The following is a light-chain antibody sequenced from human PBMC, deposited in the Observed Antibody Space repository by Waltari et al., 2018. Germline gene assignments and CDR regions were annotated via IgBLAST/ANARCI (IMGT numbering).Light chain of an antibody. V-gene: IGLV2-11*01. Sequence: QSALTQPRSVSGSPGQSVAISCTGTSSDVGGYNYVSCHQQHPGKAPKLMIYDVTERPSGVPLRFSGSKSGNTASLTVSGLQAEDEADYYCCSFAAGDAYVFGTGTKVTV. CDR2: DVT. J-gene: IGLJ1*01. CDR1: SSDVGGYNY. CDR3: CSFAAGDAYV.